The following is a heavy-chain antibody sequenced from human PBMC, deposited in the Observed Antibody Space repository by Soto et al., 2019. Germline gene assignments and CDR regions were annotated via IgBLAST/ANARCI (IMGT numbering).Heavy chain of an antibody. CDR2: IYWDDDK. CDR1: GFSLSTSGVG. D-gene: IGHD6-13*01. J-gene: IGHJ4*02. Sequence: QITLKESGPTLVKPTQTLTLTCTFSGFSLSTSGVGVGWIRQPPGKALEWLALIYWDDDKRYSPSLKSRLTITEDPTKNQVVLTITHMDPVDTATYYCAHNSPITIAAAGPEFDYWGQGTLVTVSS. V-gene: IGHV2-5*02. CDR3: AHNSPITIAAAGPEFDY.